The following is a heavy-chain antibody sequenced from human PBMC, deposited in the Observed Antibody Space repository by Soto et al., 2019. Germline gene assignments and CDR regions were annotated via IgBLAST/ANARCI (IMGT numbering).Heavy chain of an antibody. J-gene: IGHJ4*02. CDR1: GYTFTSYD. CDR3: ATRGTVSRWLQLVY. CDR2: FDPEDGET. Sequence: ASVKVSCKASGYTFTSYDINWVRQATGQGLEWMGCFDPEDGETIYAQKFQGRVTMTEDTSTDTAYMELSSLRSEDTAVYYCATRGTVSRWLQLVYWGQGTLVTVSS. V-gene: IGHV1-24*01. D-gene: IGHD5-12*01.